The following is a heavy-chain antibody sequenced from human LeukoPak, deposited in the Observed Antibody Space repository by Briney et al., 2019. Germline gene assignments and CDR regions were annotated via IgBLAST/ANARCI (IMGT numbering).Heavy chain of an antibody. D-gene: IGHD6-19*01. CDR1: GGSISSSSYY. J-gene: IGHJ4*02. V-gene: IGHV4-39*01. CDR3: ARLFEWQWLPQGYFDY. CDR2: IYYSGST. Sequence: PSETLSLTCTVSGGSISSSSYYWGWIRQPPGKGLEWIGSIYYSGSTSYNPSLKSRVTISVDTSKNQFSLKLSSVTAADTAVYYCARLFEWQWLPQGYFDYWGQGTLVTVSS.